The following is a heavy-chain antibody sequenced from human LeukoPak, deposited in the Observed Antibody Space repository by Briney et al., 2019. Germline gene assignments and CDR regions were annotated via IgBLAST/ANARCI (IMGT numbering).Heavy chain of an antibody. J-gene: IGHJ4*02. V-gene: IGHV3-66*02. CDR1: GFTVSSNY. Sequence: GGSPRLSCAASGFTVSSNYMSWVRQAPGKGLEWVSVIYSGGSTYYADSVKGRFTISRDNSKNTLYLQMNSLRAEDTAVYYCAKDDYYDTSGYRDWGQGTLVTVSS. D-gene: IGHD3-22*01. CDR3: AKDDYYDTSGYRD. CDR2: IYSGGST.